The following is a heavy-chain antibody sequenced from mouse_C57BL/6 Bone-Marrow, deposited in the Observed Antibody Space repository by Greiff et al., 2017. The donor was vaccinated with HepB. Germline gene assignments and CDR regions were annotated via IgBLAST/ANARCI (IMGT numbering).Heavy chain of an antibody. Sequence: EVQVVESGGGLVQPGESLKLSCESNEYEFPSHDMSWVRQTPEKRLELVAAINSDGGSTYYPDTMERRFIISRDNTKKTLYLQMSSLRSEDTALYYCAPPYYYGSSPYAMDYWGQGTSVTVSS. CDR3: APPYYYGSSPYAMDY. CDR2: INSDGGST. D-gene: IGHD1-1*01. CDR1: EYEFPSHD. V-gene: IGHV5-2*01. J-gene: IGHJ4*01.